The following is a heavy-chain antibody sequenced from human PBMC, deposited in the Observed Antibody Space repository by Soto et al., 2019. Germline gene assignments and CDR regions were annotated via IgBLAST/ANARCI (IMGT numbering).Heavy chain of an antibody. CDR2: INPNSGGT. D-gene: IGHD6-19*01. CDR3: ASAAVTGTAGLDF. J-gene: IGHJ4*02. CDR1: GHTFTDSS. Sequence: GASVKVSCKASGHTFTDSSMHWVRQAPGQGLEWMGWINPNSGGTKSAEKFQGRVTMTRDTSISTAYMELSRLTSDDTAVYYCASAAVTGTAGLDFWGQGTQVTVSS. V-gene: IGHV1-2*02.